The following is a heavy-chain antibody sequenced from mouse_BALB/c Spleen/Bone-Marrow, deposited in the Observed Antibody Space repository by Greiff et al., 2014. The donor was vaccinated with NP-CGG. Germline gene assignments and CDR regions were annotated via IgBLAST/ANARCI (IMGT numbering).Heavy chain of an antibody. CDR1: GFNIKDTY. V-gene: IGHV14-3*02. Sequence: EVQLQQSGAELVKPGASVKLSCTASGFNIKDTYMHWVKQRPKQGLEWIGRIDPANGNTRYDPKFQGKATITADTSSNTAYLQLSSLTSEDTAVYYCANYWYGWHFDVWGAGTTVTVSS. CDR3: ANYWYGWHFDV. J-gene: IGHJ1*01. CDR2: IDPANGNT. D-gene: IGHD2-14*01.